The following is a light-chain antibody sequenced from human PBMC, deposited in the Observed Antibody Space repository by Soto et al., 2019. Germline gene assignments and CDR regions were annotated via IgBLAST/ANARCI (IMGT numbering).Light chain of an antibody. V-gene: IGKV1-5*03. Sequence: DIQMTQSPSTLSGSLGDRATITCRASQTNSSWLDWYQQKPGKAPKILIYKASTLKRGVPSRVRGSGSGTEFTLTISSLQPDDFETYYCQHYNSYSEAFGQGTKVDIK. CDR1: QTNSSW. CDR2: KAS. CDR3: QHYNSYSEA. J-gene: IGKJ1*01.